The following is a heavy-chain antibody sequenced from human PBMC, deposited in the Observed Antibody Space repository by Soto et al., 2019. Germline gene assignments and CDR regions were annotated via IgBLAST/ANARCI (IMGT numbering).Heavy chain of an antibody. CDR1: GGSIRSGGYY. D-gene: IGHD3-16*01. J-gene: IGHJ4*02. V-gene: IGHV4-31*03. CDR2: VYYSGST. CDR3: ARRSLHDYIWGSYDY. Sequence: SETLSLTCTVSGGSIRSGGYYWSWIRQHPGKGLEWIGYVYYSGSTYYNPSLKSRVTISVDTSKNQFSLKLSSVTAADTAVYYCARRSLHDYIWGSYDYWGQGTLVTVSS.